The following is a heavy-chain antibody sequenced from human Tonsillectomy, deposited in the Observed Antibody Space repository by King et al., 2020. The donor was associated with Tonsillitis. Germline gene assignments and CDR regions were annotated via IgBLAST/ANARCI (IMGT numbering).Heavy chain of an antibody. D-gene: IGHD3-22*01. Sequence: QLVQSGGGLFQPGGSLRLSCAASGFTLSSYWMSWVRQAPGKGLEWVANIKQDGSAKYYVDSVKVRFTISRDNAKNSLYLQMNSLRAEDTAVYYCARDALTDSSGYYYSDFDYWGQGTLVTVSS. J-gene: IGHJ4*02. V-gene: IGHV3-7*01. CDR2: IKQDGSAK. CDR3: ARDALTDSSGYYYSDFDY. CDR1: GFTLSSYW.